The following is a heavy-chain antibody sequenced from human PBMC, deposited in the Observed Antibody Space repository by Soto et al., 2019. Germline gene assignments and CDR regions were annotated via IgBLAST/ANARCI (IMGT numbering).Heavy chain of an antibody. CDR1: GFTFSSHV. CDR3: AKDRRGAYCSGGICYSPDY. Sequence: EVQLWESGGGLVQPGGSLSLSCAVSGFTFSSHVMSWVRQAPGKGLEWVSAISGTGGTYYADSVKGRFAISRDNSKNGLYLQMNNLRDEDTAVYYCAKDRRGAYCSGGICYSPDYWGQGTLVIVSS. J-gene: IGHJ4*02. V-gene: IGHV3-23*01. D-gene: IGHD2-15*01. CDR2: ISGTGGT.